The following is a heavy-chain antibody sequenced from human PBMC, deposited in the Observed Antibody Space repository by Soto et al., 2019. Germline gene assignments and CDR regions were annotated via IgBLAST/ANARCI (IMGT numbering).Heavy chain of an antibody. CDR3: ARERTGTTIMDV. CDR1: GYTFTSYD. J-gene: IGHJ6*02. V-gene: IGHV1-8*01. Sequence: ASVKVSCKASGYTFTSYDINWVRQATGQGLEWMGWMNPNSCNTGYAQKFRGRVTMTRNTSISTAYMELSSLRSEDTAVYYCARERTGTTIMDVWGQGTTVTVSS. CDR2: MNPNSCNT. D-gene: IGHD1-1*01.